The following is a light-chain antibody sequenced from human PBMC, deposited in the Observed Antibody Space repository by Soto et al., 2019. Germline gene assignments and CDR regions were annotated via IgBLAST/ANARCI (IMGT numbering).Light chain of an antibody. CDR2: AAS. J-gene: IGKJ1*01. Sequence: EIQMTQSPSSLSASVGHRLTITCRASQSISSYLNWYQQKPGKAPKLLIYAASSLQRGVPSRFSGSGSGTDFTLTISSMKPEDFATDYCQQSYGTWTFGKGTKGDIK. CDR3: QQSYGTWT. V-gene: IGKV1-39*01. CDR1: QSISSY.